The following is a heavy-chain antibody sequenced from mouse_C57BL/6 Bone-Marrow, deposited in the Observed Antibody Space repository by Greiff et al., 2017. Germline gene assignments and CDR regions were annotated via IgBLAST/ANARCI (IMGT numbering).Heavy chain of an antibody. CDR1: GYTFTSYG. CDR3: AREGGYYGSSYGYFDV. V-gene: IGHV1-81*01. CDR2: IYPRSGNT. D-gene: IGHD1-1*01. J-gene: IGHJ1*03. Sequence: VQLQQSGAELARPGASVKLSCKASGYTFTSYGISWVKQRTGQGLEWIGEIYPRSGNTYYNEKFKGKATLTADKSSSTAYMELRSLTSEDSAVYFCAREGGYYGSSYGYFDVWGTGTTVTVSS.